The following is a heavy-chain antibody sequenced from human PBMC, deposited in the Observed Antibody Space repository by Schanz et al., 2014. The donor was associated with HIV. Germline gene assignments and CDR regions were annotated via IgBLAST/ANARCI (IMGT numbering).Heavy chain of an antibody. CDR1: GDSVSSNNAA. J-gene: IGHJ4*02. CDR3: ARGDYTFDY. V-gene: IGHV6-1*01. Sequence: QVQLQQSGPGLVKPSQTLSLTCAISGDSVSSNNAAWNWIRQSPSRGLEWLGRTYYRSKWYRDYAVSLESRIVIIADPSKNHFSLRLNSVTPEDTAVYYCARGDYTFDYWGQGTLVTVSS. D-gene: IGHD2-2*02. CDR2: TYYRSKWYR.